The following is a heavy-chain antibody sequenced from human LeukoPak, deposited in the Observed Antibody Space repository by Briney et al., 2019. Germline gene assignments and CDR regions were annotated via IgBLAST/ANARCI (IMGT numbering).Heavy chain of an antibody. Sequence: GGSLRLSCAASGFTFSSYSMNWVRQAPGKGLEWVSSISSSSSYIYSADSVKGRFTISRDNSKNTLYLQMNSLRAEDTAVYYCAKIPPYIAAAGTDFDIWGQGTMVTVSS. J-gene: IGHJ3*02. D-gene: IGHD6-13*01. CDR2: ISSSSSYI. CDR3: AKIPPYIAAAGTDFDI. CDR1: GFTFSSYS. V-gene: IGHV3-21*01.